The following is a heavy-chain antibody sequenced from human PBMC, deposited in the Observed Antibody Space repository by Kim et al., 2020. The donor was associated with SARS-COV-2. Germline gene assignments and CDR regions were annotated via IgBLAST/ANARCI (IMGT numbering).Heavy chain of an antibody. CDR3: ARDLDKSGYDYVGY. D-gene: IGHD5-12*01. V-gene: IGHV3-11*04. J-gene: IGHJ4*02. Sequence: ADSVKGRLTISRDNAKNSLYLQMNSLRAEDTAVYYCARDLDKSGYDYVGYWGQGTLVTVSS.